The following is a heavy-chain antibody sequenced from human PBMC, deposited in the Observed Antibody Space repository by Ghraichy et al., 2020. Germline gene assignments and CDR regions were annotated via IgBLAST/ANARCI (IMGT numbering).Heavy chain of an antibody. CDR2: IKQDGSEK. Sequence: GGSLRLSCAASGFTFSSYWMSWVRQAPGKGLEWVANIKQDGSEKYYVDSVKGRFTISRDNAKNSLYLQMNSLRAEDTAVYYCAREYYDILTGHNLDYYYGMDVWGQGTTVTVSS. J-gene: IGHJ6*02. V-gene: IGHV3-7*01. CDR3: AREYYDILTGHNLDYYYGMDV. D-gene: IGHD3-9*01. CDR1: GFTFSSYW.